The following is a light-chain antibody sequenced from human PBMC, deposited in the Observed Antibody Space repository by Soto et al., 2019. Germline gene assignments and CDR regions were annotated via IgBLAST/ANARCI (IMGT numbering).Light chain of an antibody. Sequence: QSALTQPPSVSGSPGQSVTISCTGTSSDVGYFNHVSWYQQPPGTAPKLMIYEVTNRPSGVPDRFSGSKSGNTASLTISGLQAEDEADYYCSSYTSSSTLVFGGGTKLTVL. CDR3: SSYTSSSTLV. V-gene: IGLV2-18*02. J-gene: IGLJ2*01. CDR2: EVT. CDR1: SSDVGYFNH.